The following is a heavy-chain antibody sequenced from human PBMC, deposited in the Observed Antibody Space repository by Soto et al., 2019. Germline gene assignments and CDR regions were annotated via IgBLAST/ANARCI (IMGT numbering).Heavy chain of an antibody. Sequence: GGSLRLSCAASGFTFSTYWMHWVRQAPGKGLVWVSRINNDGSSISYADSVKGRFTISRDSAKNTLFLQMNSLRAEDTAVYYCARGHLDGFHFWFSYSGLDVWGQRTTVTVSS. CDR3: ARGHLDGFHFWFSYSGLDV. V-gene: IGHV3-74*01. CDR2: INNDGSSI. D-gene: IGHD3-3*02. J-gene: IGHJ6*02. CDR1: GFTFSTYW.